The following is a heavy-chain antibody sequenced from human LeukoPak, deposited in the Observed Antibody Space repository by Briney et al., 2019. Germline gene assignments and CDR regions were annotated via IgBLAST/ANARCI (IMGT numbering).Heavy chain of an antibody. CDR2: IKGDGSEK. D-gene: IGHD6-13*01. CDR1: GFTFSAFW. V-gene: IGHV3-7*04. CDR3: AKDWGYGEAGIDF. J-gene: IGHJ4*02. Sequence: GGSLRLSCAASGFTFSAFWMSCVRQAPGKGLEWVAIIKGDGSEKAYVDSVKGRFSISRDNAENSLYLQMSSLRAEDTAVYYCAKDWGYGEAGIDFWGQATLLTVSS.